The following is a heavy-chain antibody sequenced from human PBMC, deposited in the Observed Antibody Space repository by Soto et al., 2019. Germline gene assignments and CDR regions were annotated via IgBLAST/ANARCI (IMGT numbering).Heavy chain of an antibody. CDR2: IYFAGST. CDR3: ARLVFHCLRGICDDYSFYGLDV. CDR1: GGSISSTDHY. D-gene: IGHD3-3*02. V-gene: IGHV4-39*01. J-gene: IGHJ6*02. Sequence: SETLSLTCTVSGGSISSTDHYWGWVRQPPGKGLEWLGSIYFAGSTFHNPALKSRATISVDTSRNQFSLRLTTVTASDTAVYYCARLVFHCLRGICDDYSFYGLDVWGQGTTVTVSS.